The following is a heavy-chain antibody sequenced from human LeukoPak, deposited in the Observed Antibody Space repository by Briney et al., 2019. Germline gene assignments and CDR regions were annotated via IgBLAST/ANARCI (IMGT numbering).Heavy chain of an antibody. CDR3: ARVSTSRMDV. D-gene: IGHD2-2*01. J-gene: IGHJ6*03. Sequence: PSETLSLTCTVSGGSISSYYWSWIRQPPGKGLEWIGSIYHSGSTYYNPSLKSRVTISEDTSKNQFSLKLSSVTAADTAVYYCARVSTSRMDVWGKGTTVTVSS. V-gene: IGHV4-59*08. CDR1: GGSISSYY. CDR2: IYHSGST.